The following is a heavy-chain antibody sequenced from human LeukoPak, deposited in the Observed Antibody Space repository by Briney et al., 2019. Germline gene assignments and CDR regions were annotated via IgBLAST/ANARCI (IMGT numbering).Heavy chain of an antibody. J-gene: IGHJ4*02. CDR3: ARDGSGWSSYFDY. V-gene: IGHV1-69*06. CDR1: GYTFTSYA. Sequence: EASVKVSCKASGYTFTSYAMNWVRQAPGQGLEWMGGIIPIFGTANYAQKFQGRVTITADKSTSTAYMELSSLRSEDTAVYYCARDGSGWSSYFDYWGQGTLVTVSS. CDR2: IIPIFGTA. D-gene: IGHD6-13*01.